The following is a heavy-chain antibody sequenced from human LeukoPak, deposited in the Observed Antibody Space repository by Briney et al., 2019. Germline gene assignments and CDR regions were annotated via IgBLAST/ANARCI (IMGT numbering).Heavy chain of an antibody. V-gene: IGHV4-39*07. D-gene: IGHD5-24*01. J-gene: IGHJ4*02. CDR3: ARVSRDGYQYYFDY. Sequence: SETLSFTCTVSGGSISSSSYYWGWIRQPPGKGLEWIGSIYYSGSTYYNPSLKSRVTISVDTSKNQFSLKLSPVTAADTAVYYCARVSRDGYQYYFDYWGQGSLVTVSS. CDR1: GGSISSSSYY. CDR2: IYYSGST.